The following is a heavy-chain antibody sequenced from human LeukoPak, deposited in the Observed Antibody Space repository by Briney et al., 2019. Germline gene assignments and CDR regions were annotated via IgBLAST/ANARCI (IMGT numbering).Heavy chain of an antibody. CDR3: ARVLTPNCDYVWGSYRPTCFDY. D-gene: IGHD3-16*02. V-gene: IGHV3-13*03. CDR1: GFTFSSYD. Sequence: GGSLRLSCAACGFTFSSYDMHWVRQATGKGLEWVSAIGTAGDTYYPGSVKGQFTISRENAKNSLYLQMNSLRAGDTAVYYCARVLTPNCDYVWGSYRPTCFDYWGQGTLVTVSS. J-gene: IGHJ4*02. CDR2: IGTAGDT.